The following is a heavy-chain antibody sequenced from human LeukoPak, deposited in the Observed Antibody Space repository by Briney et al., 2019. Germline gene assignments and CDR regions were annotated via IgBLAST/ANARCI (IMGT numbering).Heavy chain of an antibody. CDR1: GGSFSGYY. D-gene: IGHD2-2*01. CDR3: ARGLVVVPATVPSYYYYMDV. J-gene: IGHJ6*03. V-gene: IGHV4-34*01. CDR2: INHSGST. Sequence: SETLSLTCAVYGGSFSGYYWSWIRQPPGKGLEWIGEINHSGSTNYNPSLKSRVTISVDTSKNQFSLKLSSVTAADTAVCYCARGLVVVPATVPSYYYYMDVWGKGTTVTVSS.